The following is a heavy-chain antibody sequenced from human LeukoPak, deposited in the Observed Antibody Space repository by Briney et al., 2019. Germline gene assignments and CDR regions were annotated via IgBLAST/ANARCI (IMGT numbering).Heavy chain of an antibody. J-gene: IGHJ4*02. D-gene: IGHD6-13*01. CDR3: ARVPPPPYSSSWFFDY. Sequence: ASVKVSCKASGYTFTSYGISWVRQAPGQGLEWMGWISAYNGNTNYAQKLQGRVTMTRDTSISTAYMELSRLSSDDTAMYYCARVPPPPYSSSWFFDYWGQGTLVTVSS. V-gene: IGHV1-18*01. CDR1: GYTFTSYG. CDR2: ISAYNGNT.